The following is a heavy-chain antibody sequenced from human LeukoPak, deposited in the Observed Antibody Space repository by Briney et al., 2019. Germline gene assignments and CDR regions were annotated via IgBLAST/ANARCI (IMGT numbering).Heavy chain of an antibody. CDR3: HVGSSGYDYNFDY. Sequence: ASVNVSCKASGYTFTRYYMHWVRQAPGQGLEWMGWINPNSGGTNYAQKFQGRVTMTRDTSISTAYMELSRLRSDDTAVYYCHVGSSGYDYNFDYWGQGTLATVSS. J-gene: IGHJ4*02. CDR1: GYTFTRYY. CDR2: INPNSGGT. D-gene: IGHD5-12*01. V-gene: IGHV1-2*02.